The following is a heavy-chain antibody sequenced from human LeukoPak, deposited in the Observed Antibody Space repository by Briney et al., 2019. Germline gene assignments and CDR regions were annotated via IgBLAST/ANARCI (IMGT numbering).Heavy chain of an antibody. CDR3: ARGPNDFLTIFGVVSSNWFDP. V-gene: IGHV4-31*03. Sequence: SETLSLTCTVSGGSISSGGYYWSWIRQHPGKGLEWIGYTYYSGSTYYNPSLKSRVTISVDTSKNQFSLKLSSVTAADTAVYYCARGPNDFLTIFGVVSSNWFDPWGQGTLVTVSS. D-gene: IGHD3-3*01. CDR2: TYYSGST. CDR1: GGSISSGGYY. J-gene: IGHJ5*02.